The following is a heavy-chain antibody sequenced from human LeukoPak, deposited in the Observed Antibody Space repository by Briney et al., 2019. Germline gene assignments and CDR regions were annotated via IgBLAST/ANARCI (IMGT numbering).Heavy chain of an antibody. D-gene: IGHD5-18*01. CDR2: ISYDGSNK. Sequence: GGSLRLSCAASGFTFSSYAMHWVRQAPGKGLEWVAVISYDGSNKYYADSVKGRFTISRDNSKNTLYLQMNSLRAEDTAVYYCARGTAMVMNGFDYWGQGTLVTVSS. CDR1: GFTFSSYA. CDR3: ARGTAMVMNGFDY. J-gene: IGHJ4*02. V-gene: IGHV3-30-3*01.